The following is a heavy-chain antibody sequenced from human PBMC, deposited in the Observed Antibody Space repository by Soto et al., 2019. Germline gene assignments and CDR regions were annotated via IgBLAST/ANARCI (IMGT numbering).Heavy chain of an antibody. CDR3: ARPRGGYCSSTSCMPYNWFDP. Sequence: QLQLQESGPGLVKPSETLSLTCTVSGGSISSSSYYWGWIRQPPGKVLEWIGSIYYSGSTYYNPSRQGRVTISVDTAKNQFSLELSSVTAADTAVYYCARPRGGYCSSTSCMPYNWFDPWGQGTLVTVSS. D-gene: IGHD2-2*01. J-gene: IGHJ5*02. CDR2: IYYSGST. CDR1: GGSISSSSYY. V-gene: IGHV4-39*01.